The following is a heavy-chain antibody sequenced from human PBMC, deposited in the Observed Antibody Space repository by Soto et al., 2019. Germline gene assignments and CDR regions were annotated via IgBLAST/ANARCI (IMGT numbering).Heavy chain of an antibody. Sequence: AETLSLTCTVSGGSISSYYWSWIRQPPGKGLEWIGYIYHSGSTNYNPSLKSRVTISIDTSKNQFSLKLSSVTAADTAVYYCARVRSDYCKYYYYYYRMYVWAQRTTVTVSS. J-gene: IGHJ6*02. CDR1: GGSISSYY. V-gene: IGHV4-59*01. CDR3: ARVRSDYCKYYYYYYRMYV. CDR2: IYHSGST. D-gene: IGHD4-4*01.